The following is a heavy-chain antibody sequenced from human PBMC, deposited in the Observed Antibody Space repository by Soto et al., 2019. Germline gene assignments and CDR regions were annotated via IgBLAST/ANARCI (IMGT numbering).Heavy chain of an antibody. CDR1: GFTFSSYA. CDR2: ISGSGGST. Sequence: GGSLRLSCAASGFTFSSYAMSWVRQAPGKGLEWVSAISGSGGSTYYADSVKGRFTISRDNSKNTLYLQMNSLRDEDTAIYYCARRSGPSFAFDIWGQGTMVTVSS. D-gene: IGHD1-1*01. J-gene: IGHJ3*02. CDR3: ARRSGPSFAFDI. V-gene: IGHV3-23*01.